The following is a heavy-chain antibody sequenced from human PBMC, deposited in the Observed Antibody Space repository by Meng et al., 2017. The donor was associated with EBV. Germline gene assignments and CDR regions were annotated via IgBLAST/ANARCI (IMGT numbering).Heavy chain of an antibody. J-gene: IGHJ5*02. Sequence: QLQLYQSGPGLVKPSETLSLTCTVAXXSISSRSYYWGWIRQSQGKGLEWIGNVYYSGNSYYNPSLKSRVTISVDTSKNQFYLKLISVTAADTAVYFCARVSFYDYWSGYSFNWFDPWGQGTLVIVSS. D-gene: IGHD3-3*01. CDR3: ARVSFYDYWSGYSFNWFDP. CDR1: XXSISSRSYY. V-gene: IGHV4-39*01. CDR2: VYYSGNS.